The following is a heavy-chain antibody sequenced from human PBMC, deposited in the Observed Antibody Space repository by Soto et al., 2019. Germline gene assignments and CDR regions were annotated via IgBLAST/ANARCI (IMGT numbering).Heavy chain of an antibody. CDR1: GGSISSGGYY. Sequence: SETLSLTCTVSGGSISSGGYYWSWIRQPPGKGLEWIGYIYYSGSTYYGPSFQGQVTISADKSISTAYLQWSSLKASDTAMYYCARLPLARLGGEYYYGMDVWGQGTTLTVSS. D-gene: IGHD3-16*01. J-gene: IGHJ6*02. CDR2: IYYSGST. V-gene: IGHV4-30-4*01. CDR3: ARLPLARLGGEYYYGMDV.